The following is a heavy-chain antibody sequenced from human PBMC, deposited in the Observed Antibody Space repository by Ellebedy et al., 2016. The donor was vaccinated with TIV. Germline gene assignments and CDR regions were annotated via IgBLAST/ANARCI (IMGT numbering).Heavy chain of an antibody. CDR2: ISSSSSYI. J-gene: IGHJ4*02. CDR1: GFSFSTYN. CDR3: ARGRREWELLIDY. D-gene: IGHD1-26*01. Sequence: GESLKISCAASGFSFSTYNMNWVRQAPGKGLEWVSSISSSSSYIFYADSVKGRFTISRDNAKNSLYLQMNSLRAEDTAVYYCARGRREWELLIDYWGQGTLVTVSS. V-gene: IGHV3-21*04.